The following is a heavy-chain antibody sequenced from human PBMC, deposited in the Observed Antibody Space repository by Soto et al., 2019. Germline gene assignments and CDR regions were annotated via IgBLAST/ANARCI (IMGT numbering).Heavy chain of an antibody. D-gene: IGHD2-15*01. Sequence: ASVKVSCKASGYTFTSYGISWVRQAPGQGLEWMGWISACNGNTNYAQKLQGRVTMTTDTSTSTAYMELRSLRSDDTAVYYCARDEDCSGGSCYSVPWGQGTLVTVSS. CDR2: ISACNGNT. V-gene: IGHV1-18*01. J-gene: IGHJ5*02. CDR3: ARDEDCSGGSCYSVP. CDR1: GYTFTSYG.